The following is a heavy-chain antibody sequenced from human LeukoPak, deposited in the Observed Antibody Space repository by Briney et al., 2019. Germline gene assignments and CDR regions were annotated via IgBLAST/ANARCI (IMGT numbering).Heavy chain of an antibody. CDR3: ARDQPRARYFDS. D-gene: IGHD1-14*01. V-gene: IGHV1-69*04. CDR1: GYTFTGYY. J-gene: IGHJ4*02. CDR2: IIPILNVP. Sequence: ASVKVSCKASGYTFTGYYRHWVRQAPGQGLEWMGRIIPILNVPNYARKFEGRVASTADKSTSTAYMELSSLKSEDTAVYYCARDQPRARYFDSWGQGTLVTVSS.